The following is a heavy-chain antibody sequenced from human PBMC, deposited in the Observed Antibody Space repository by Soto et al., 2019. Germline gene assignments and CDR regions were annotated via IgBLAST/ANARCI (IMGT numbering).Heavy chain of an antibody. CDR1: SGSISSGGYY. Sequence: QVQLQESGPGLVKPSQTLSLTCTVSSGSISSGGYYWSWIRQHPGKGLEWIGYIYYSGSTYYNPSLKSRVTISVDTSKNQFALKLSSVTAADTAVYYCAREVVVVAGRWFDPWGQGTLVTVSS. V-gene: IGHV4-31*03. CDR3: AREVVVVAGRWFDP. J-gene: IGHJ5*02. CDR2: IYYSGST. D-gene: IGHD2-15*01.